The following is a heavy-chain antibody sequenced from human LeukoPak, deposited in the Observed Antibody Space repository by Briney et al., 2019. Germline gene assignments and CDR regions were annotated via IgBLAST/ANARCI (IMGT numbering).Heavy chain of an antibody. D-gene: IGHD3-10*01. CDR2: IYHSGST. Sequence: SQTLSLTCAVSGGSISSGGYSWRWIRQPPGKGLVWNEYIYHSGSTYYHPSLKSRVTISVDRSKDQCSLKLSSLTAAYAAVYYWARLSGRNWFDPWGQGTLASVFS. J-gene: IGHJ5*02. V-gene: IGHV4-30-2*01. CDR1: GGSISSGGYS. CDR3: ARLSGRNWFDP.